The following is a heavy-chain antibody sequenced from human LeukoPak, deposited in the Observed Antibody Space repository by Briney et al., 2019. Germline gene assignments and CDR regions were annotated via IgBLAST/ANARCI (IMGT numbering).Heavy chain of an antibody. V-gene: IGHV1-69*05. CDR3: ARDRGLRELLNYYYYMDV. J-gene: IGHJ6*03. Sequence: SVKVSCKVSGYTLTELSMHWVRQAPGQGLEWMGGIIPIFGTANYAQKFQGRVTITTDESTSTAYMELSSLRSEDTAVYYCARDRGLRELLNYYYYMDVWGKGTKVTVSS. CDR2: IIPIFGTA. CDR1: GYTLTELS. D-gene: IGHD1-26*01.